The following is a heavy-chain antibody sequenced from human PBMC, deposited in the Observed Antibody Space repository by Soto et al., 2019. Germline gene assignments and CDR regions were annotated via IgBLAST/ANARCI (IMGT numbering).Heavy chain of an antibody. CDR1: GFNLSHPW. CDR2: IKSKTDGGTA. D-gene: IGHD3-9*01. J-gene: IGHJ4*02. V-gene: IGHV3-15*01. CDR3: TTGIYYDILTGYHNVAY. Sequence: PGGSLRLSCVASGFNLSHPWMTWVRQAAGKGLEWVGRIKSKTDGGTADYAAPVKGRATISRDDSKNTVYLQMNSLKTEDPAVYYCTTGIYYDILTGYHNVAYWGQGARVTV.